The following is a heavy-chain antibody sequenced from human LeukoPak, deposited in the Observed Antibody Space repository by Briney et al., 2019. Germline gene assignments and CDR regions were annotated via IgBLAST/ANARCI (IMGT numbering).Heavy chain of an antibody. CDR3: ASLQNVPSYYYYYVMDV. V-gene: IGHV3-23*01. CDR1: GFTFSSHA. J-gene: IGHJ6*02. CDR2: ISASGDNT. Sequence: GGSLRLSCVASGFTFSSHAMSWVRHAPGKGLEWVSAISASGDNTYYADSVKGRFTISRDNAKNTLFLQMNSLRAEDTAVYYCASLQNVPSYYYYYVMDVWGQGTTVTVSS. D-gene: IGHD2/OR15-2a*01.